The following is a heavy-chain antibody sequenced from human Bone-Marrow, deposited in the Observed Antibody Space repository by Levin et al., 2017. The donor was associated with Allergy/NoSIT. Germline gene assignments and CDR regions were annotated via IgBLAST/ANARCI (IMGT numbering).Heavy chain of an antibody. D-gene: IGHD1-14*01. CDR3: ARPHSNMMNRSGYHFDY. CDR1: GFTFNEFY. CDR2: ITHIGSSI. V-gene: IGHV3-11*01. J-gene: IGHJ4*02. Sequence: GESLKISCAASGFTFNEFYMSWIRQAPGKGLEWVSYITHIGSSIYSADSVKGRFTISRDNARNSLYLPMNRLSDEDTAVYYCARPHSNMMNRSGYHFDYWGQGTLITVSS.